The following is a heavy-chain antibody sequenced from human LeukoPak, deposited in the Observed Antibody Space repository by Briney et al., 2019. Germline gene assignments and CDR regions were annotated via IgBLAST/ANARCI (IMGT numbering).Heavy chain of an antibody. CDR1: GYTFTSYG. CDR2: ISDYNGST. V-gene: IGHV1-18*01. J-gene: IGHJ5*02. CDR3: ARDLYRDILPVSWFDP. D-gene: IGHD4-11*01. Sequence: ASVKVSCKASGYTFTSYGISWVRQAPGQGLEGMGWISDYNGSTNYAQKLQGRVTMTTDTSTSTAYMELSSLRHDDTAVCDCARDLYRDILPVSWFDPWGQGTLVSVSS.